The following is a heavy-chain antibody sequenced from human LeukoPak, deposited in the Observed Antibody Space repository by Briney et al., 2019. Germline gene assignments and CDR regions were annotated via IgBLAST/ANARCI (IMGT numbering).Heavy chain of an antibody. Sequence: ASVKVSCKASGYTFTSYDINWVRQATGQGLEWMGWMNPNSGNTGYAQKFQGRVTMTRNTSISTAYMELSSLRSEDTAVYYCARGLSPVVVIAILDAFDIWGQGTMVTVSS. CDR3: ARGLSPVVVIAILDAFDI. CDR2: MNPNSGNT. CDR1: GYTFTSYD. V-gene: IGHV1-8*01. D-gene: IGHD2-21*01. J-gene: IGHJ3*02.